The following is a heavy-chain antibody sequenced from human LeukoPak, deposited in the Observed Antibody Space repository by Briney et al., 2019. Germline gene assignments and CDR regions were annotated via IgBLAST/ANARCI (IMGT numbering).Heavy chain of an antibody. CDR2: IYSGGST. D-gene: IGHD3-10*01. V-gene: IGHV3-53*01. J-gene: IGHJ6*03. Sequence: GGSLRLSCAASGFTVSSNYMSWVRQAPGKGLEWVSVIYSGGSTYYADSVKGRFTISRDNSKNTLYLQMHSLRAEDTAVYYCARAIHGRDMVRGVYYYIGVWGKGTTVTVSS. CDR1: GFTVSSNY. CDR3: ARAIHGRDMVRGVYYYIGV.